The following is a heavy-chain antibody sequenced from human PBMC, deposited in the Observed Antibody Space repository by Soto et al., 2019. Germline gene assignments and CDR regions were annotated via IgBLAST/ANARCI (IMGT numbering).Heavy chain of an antibody. CDR1: GFRFSDAW. CDR2: ITSSDSSV. Sequence: GSLRLSCAASGFRFSDAWMNWVRQAPGKGLEWLSYITSSDSSVYYADSVKGRFAISRDNAKNSLYLQMNSLRVEDTAVYYCARGVIIDYWGQGTLVTVSS. CDR3: ARGVIIDY. D-gene: IGHD3-10*01. J-gene: IGHJ4*02. V-gene: IGHV3-11*04.